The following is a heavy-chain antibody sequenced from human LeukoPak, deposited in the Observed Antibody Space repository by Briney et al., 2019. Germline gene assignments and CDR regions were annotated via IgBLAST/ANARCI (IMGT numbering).Heavy chain of an antibody. CDR2: INPVGGVT. CDR3: ARLWSYYDNSGFFEDY. CDR1: GYTFTNYY. D-gene: IGHD3-22*01. Sequence: ASVKVSCKASGYTFTNYYLYWVRQAPGQGLEWMGVINPVGGVTTYAQRFQGRATMTRDTSTSTFDMELSSLKSEDTAVYYCARLWSYYDNSGFFEDYWGQGTLVTVSS. V-gene: IGHV1-46*01. J-gene: IGHJ4*02.